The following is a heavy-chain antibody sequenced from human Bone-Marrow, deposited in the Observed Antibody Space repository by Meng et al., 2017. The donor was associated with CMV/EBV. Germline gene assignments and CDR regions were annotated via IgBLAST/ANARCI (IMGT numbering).Heavy chain of an antibody. CDR2: INPNSGGT. CDR1: GYTFTGYY. Sequence: ASVKVSCKASGYTFTGYYMHWVRQAPGQGLEWMGWINPNSGGTNYAQKFQGRVTMTRNTSISTAYMELSSLRSEDTAVYYCARGDCSSTSCYSNYYYGMDVWGQGTTVTVSS. V-gene: IGHV1-2*02. J-gene: IGHJ6*02. D-gene: IGHD2-2*02. CDR3: ARGDCSSTSCYSNYYYGMDV.